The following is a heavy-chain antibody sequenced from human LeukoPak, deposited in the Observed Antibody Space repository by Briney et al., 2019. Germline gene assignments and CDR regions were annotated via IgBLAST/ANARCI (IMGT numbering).Heavy chain of an antibody. CDR3: ATDIGPTYYYGSGSYH. CDR2: IIPILGIA. Sequence: SVKVSCKASGYTFTSYAISWVRQAPGQGLEWMGRIIPILGIANYAQKFQGRVTITADKSTSTAYMELSSLRSEDTAVYYCATDIGPTYYYGSGSYHWGQGTLVTVSS. V-gene: IGHV1-69*04. CDR1: GYTFTSYA. J-gene: IGHJ4*02. D-gene: IGHD3-10*01.